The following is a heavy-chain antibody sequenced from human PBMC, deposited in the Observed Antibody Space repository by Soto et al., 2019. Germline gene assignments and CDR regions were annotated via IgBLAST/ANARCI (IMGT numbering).Heavy chain of an antibody. V-gene: IGHV4-59*08. J-gene: IGHJ5*02. CDR2: IYYSGST. CDR3: AGGYSGYDSRT. D-gene: IGHD5-12*01. Sequence: QVQLQESGPGLVKPSETLSLICIVSGGSISSYYWNWIRQPPGKGLEWIGYIYYSGSTNYNPSLKRRVTISVDTSKNQFFLKLYSVTAADTAVYYCAGGYSGYDSRTWGQGTLVTVSS. CDR1: GGSISSYY.